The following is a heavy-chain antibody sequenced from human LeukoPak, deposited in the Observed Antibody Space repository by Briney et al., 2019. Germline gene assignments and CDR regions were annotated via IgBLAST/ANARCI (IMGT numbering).Heavy chain of an antibody. J-gene: IGHJ5*02. CDR3: AKEKTRTFNWFDP. D-gene: IGHD1-14*01. CDR1: GFSFNNYA. CDR2: ISGSGSTT. Sequence: GGSLRLSCAASGFSFNNYAMTWVRQAPGKGLEWVSSISGSGSTTYSADSVKGRFIISRDNSKNTLYLQMNSLRVEDTAVYYCAKEKTRTFNWFDPWGQGTLVTVSS. V-gene: IGHV3-23*01.